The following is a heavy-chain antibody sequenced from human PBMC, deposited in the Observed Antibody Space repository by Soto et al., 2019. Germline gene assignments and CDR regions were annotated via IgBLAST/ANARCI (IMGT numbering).Heavy chain of an antibody. CDR1: GYTFTSYD. CDR3: GGDEGSGPG. V-gene: IGHV1-8*01. CDR2: MNPNSGNT. J-gene: IGHJ4*02. D-gene: IGHD3-16*01. Sequence: QVQLVQSGAEVKKPGASVKVSCKASGYTFTSYDINWVRQATGQGLEWMGWMNPNSGNTGYAQKFQGRVTMTRNTSISTAYMEVSSLRSEEKAVDYCGGDEGSGPGWGQGTLVTVSS.